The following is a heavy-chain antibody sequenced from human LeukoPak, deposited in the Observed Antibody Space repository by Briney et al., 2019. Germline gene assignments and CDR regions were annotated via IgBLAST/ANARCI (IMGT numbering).Heavy chain of an antibody. Sequence: GGSLRLSCAASGFTFSSYGMHWVRQAPGKGLEWVAVISYDGSNKYYADSVKGRFTISRDNPKNTLYLQMNSLRAEDTAVYYCAKNDYYDSSGPVDYWGQGTLVTVSS. D-gene: IGHD3-22*01. CDR2: ISYDGSNK. J-gene: IGHJ4*02. CDR3: AKNDYYDSSGPVDY. CDR1: GFTFSSYG. V-gene: IGHV3-30*18.